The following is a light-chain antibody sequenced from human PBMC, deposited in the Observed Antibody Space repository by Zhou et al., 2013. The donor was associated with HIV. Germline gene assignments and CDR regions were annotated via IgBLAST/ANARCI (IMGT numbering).Light chain of an antibody. Sequence: EIVLTQSPGTLSLSPGERATLSCRASDSVSRNYVAWYHQKPGQSPSLLISSASTRATGIPVRFSGSGSGTEFTLTISSLQPEDFATYYCQQINSYPITFGQGTRLDIQ. V-gene: IGKV3-20*01. J-gene: IGKJ5*01. CDR2: SAS. CDR3: QQINSYPIT. CDR1: DSVSRNY.